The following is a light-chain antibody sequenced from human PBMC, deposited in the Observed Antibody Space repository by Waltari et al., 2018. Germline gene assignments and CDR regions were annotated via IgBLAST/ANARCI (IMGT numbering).Light chain of an antibody. CDR1: NIGSKS. CDR2: YDG. Sequence: YVLTQPPSVSVDPGKTARLTCGGDNIGSKSVNWYQQKPGQAPVLVMFYDGDRPSEIPERCSGSNSGNTATLTISWVEAGDEADYHCQVWDDVTDSGVFGGGTKLTVL. CDR3: QVWDDVTDSGV. V-gene: IGLV3-21*04. J-gene: IGLJ3*02.